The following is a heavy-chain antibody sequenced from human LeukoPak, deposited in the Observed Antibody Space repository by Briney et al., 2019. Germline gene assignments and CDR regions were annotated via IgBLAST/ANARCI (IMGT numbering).Heavy chain of an antibody. V-gene: IGHV1-46*01. D-gene: IGHD6-19*01. CDR3: ARDGQWLVPRYYFDY. CDR1: GYTFTGYY. J-gene: IGHJ4*02. Sequence: VASVKVSCKASGYTFTGYYMHWVRQAPGQGLEWMGIINPSGGSTSYAQKFQGRVTMTRDTSTSTVYMELSSLRSEDTAVYYCARDGQWLVPRYYFDYWGQGTLVTVSS. CDR2: INPSGGST.